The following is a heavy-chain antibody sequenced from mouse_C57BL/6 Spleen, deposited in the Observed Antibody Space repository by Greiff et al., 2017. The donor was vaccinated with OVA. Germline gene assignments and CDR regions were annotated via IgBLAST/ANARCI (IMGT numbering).Heavy chain of an antibody. V-gene: IGHV6-3*01. D-gene: IGHD2-10*01. CDR1: GFTFSNYW. CDR2: IRLKSDNYAT. Sequence: EVQLVESGGGLVQPGGSMKLSCVASGFTFSNYWMNWVRQSPEKGLEWVAQIRLKSDNYATHYAVSVKGRFTISRDDSKSSVYLQMNNLRAEDTGIDYCTGTSYGGFAYWGQGTLVTVSA. CDR3: TGTSYGGFAY. J-gene: IGHJ3*01.